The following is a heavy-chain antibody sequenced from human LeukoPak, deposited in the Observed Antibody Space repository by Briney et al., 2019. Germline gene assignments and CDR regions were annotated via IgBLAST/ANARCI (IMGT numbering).Heavy chain of an antibody. CDR1: GGSFSGYY. D-gene: IGHD3-16*01. Sequence: SETLSLTCAVYGGSFSGYYWSWIRQPPGKGLEWIGEIDHSGSTNYNPSLKSRVTISVDTSKNQFSLKLSSVTAADTAVYYCARGWHGGSTWFDPGGKEPLATASS. J-gene: IGHJ5*02. V-gene: IGHV4-34*01. CDR2: IDHSGST. CDR3: ARGWHGGSTWFDP.